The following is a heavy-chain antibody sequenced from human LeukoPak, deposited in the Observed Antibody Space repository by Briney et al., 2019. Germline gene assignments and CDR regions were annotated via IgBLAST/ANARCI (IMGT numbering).Heavy chain of an antibody. Sequence: ASVKVSCEASGYTFTGYYMHWVRQAPGQGLEWMGWINPNSGGTNYAQKFQGRVTMTRDTSISTAYMELSRLRSDDTAVYYCARWLQFSYYYMDVWGKGTTVTVSS. CDR1: GYTFTGYY. CDR2: INPNSGGT. CDR3: ARWLQFSYYYMDV. V-gene: IGHV1-2*02. J-gene: IGHJ6*03. D-gene: IGHD5-24*01.